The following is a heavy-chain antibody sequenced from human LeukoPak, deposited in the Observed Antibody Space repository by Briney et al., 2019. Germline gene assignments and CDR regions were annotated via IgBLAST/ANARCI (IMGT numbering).Heavy chain of an antibody. CDR1: GYTFTSYY. CDR3: ARRAVAGTGENWFDP. J-gene: IGHJ5*02. CDR2: INPSGGST. D-gene: IGHD6-19*01. Sequence: ASVKVSCKASGYTFTSYYMHWVRQAPGQGLEWMGIINPSGGSTSYAQKFQGRVTITRDTSASTAYMELSSLRSEDTAVYYCARRAVAGTGENWFDPWGQGTLVTVSS. V-gene: IGHV1-46*01.